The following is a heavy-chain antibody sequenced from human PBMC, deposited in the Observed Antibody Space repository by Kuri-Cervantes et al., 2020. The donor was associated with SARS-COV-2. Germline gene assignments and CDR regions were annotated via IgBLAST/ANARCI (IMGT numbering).Heavy chain of an antibody. D-gene: IGHD3-10*01. CDR2: IYYSGST. V-gene: IGHV4-59*01. CDR3: ARTPSYYGWAAITLDVPEYYFDY. Sequence: SETLSLTCAVYGGSISSYHWSWIRQPPGKGLEWIGYIYYSGSTNYNPSLKGRVAISVDTYKNQFSLKLCSVTAAYTGVYYCARTPSYYGWAAITLDVPEYYFDYWGQGTLVTVSS. J-gene: IGHJ4*02. CDR1: GGSISSYH.